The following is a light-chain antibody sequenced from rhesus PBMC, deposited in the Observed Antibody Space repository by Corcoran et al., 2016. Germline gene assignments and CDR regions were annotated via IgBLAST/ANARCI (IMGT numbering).Light chain of an antibody. J-gene: IGKJ2*01. CDR3: QQYSSRPYS. Sequence: DIQMTQSPPSLSASVGDTVTITCRASQGISTWLAWYQQKPGKAPKVLISKVSRLKNGVPSRFSGRGSGTGFTLTISSLQSEDFGTYYCQQYSSRPYSFGQGTKIDIK. CDR1: QGISTW. V-gene: IGKV1-22*01. CDR2: KVS.